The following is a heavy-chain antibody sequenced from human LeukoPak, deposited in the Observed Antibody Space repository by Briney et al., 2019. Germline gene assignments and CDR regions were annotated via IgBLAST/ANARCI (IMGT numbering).Heavy chain of an antibody. CDR2: IISDGSST. CDR1: GFTFSSYW. V-gene: IGHV3-74*01. CDR3: AREMTGYSSSCVDY. Sequence: GGSLRLSCAASGFTFSSYWMHWVRQAPGKGLVWVSRIISDGSSTSYADSVKGRFTISRDNAKNTLYLQMNSLRAEDTAVYYCAREMTGYSSSCVDYWGQGTLVTVSS. D-gene: IGHD6-13*01. J-gene: IGHJ4*02.